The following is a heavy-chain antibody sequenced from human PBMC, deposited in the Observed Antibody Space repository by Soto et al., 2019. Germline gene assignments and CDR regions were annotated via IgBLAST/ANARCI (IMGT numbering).Heavy chain of an antibody. J-gene: IGHJ6*02. V-gene: IGHV3-15*01. D-gene: IGHD3-22*01. CDR1: GFTFSNAW. Sequence: GGSLRLSCTVSGFTFSNAWMTWVRQAPGEGLEWVGRITSTTDAGTTDYAAPVQGRFTISRDDSRNTLYLQMNSLNTEDIAVYYCTTDSSSGAYYYYYGMDVWGQGTTVTVSS. CDR3: TTDSSSGAYYYYYGMDV. CDR2: ITSTTDAGTT.